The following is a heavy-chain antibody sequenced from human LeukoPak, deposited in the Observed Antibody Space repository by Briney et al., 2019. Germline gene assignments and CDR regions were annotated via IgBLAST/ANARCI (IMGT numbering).Heavy chain of an antibody. V-gene: IGHV3-23*01. D-gene: IGHD6-13*01. Sequence: GGSLRLSCAASGFTFSSYAMSWVRQAPGKGLEWVSAISGSGGSTYYADSVKGRFTISRDNSKNTLYLQMNSLRAEDTAVYYCVKGDYSSSWYDQNFDYWGQGTLVTVSS. CDR1: GFTFSSYA. CDR3: VKGDYSSSWYDQNFDY. CDR2: ISGSGGST. J-gene: IGHJ4*02.